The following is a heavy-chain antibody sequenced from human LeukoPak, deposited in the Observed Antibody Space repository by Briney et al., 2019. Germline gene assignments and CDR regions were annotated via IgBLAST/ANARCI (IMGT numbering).Heavy chain of an antibody. Sequence: GGSLRLSRAASGFTFSSYAMTWVRQAPGKGLEWVSAISGSGGGTDYADSVKGRFTISRDNSNNTLYLQMNSLRADDAAVYYCTKDKYYEILTGYPNWFDPWGQGTLVTVSS. V-gene: IGHV3-23*01. CDR1: GFTFSSYA. J-gene: IGHJ5*02. D-gene: IGHD3-9*01. CDR3: TKDKYYEILTGYPNWFDP. CDR2: ISGSGGGT.